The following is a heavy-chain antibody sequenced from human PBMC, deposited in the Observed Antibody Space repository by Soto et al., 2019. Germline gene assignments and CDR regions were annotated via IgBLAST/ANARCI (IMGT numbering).Heavy chain of an antibody. CDR3: AKEYSSGWLYFFDY. CDR1: GFTFSSYG. CDR2: ISYDGSNK. D-gene: IGHD6-19*01. V-gene: IGHV3-30*18. Sequence: ESGGGVVQPGRSLRLSCAASGFTFSSYGMHWVRQAPGKGLEWVAVISYDGSNKYYADSVKGRFTISRDNSKNTLYLQMNSLRAEDTAVYYCAKEYSSGWLYFFDYWGQGTLVTVSS. J-gene: IGHJ4*02.